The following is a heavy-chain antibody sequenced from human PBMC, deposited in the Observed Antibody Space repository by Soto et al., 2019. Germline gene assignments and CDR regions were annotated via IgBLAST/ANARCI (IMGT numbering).Heavy chain of an antibody. D-gene: IGHD4-17*01. CDR1: GGSISGYY. J-gene: IGHJ4*02. Sequence: QVQLQESGPGVVKPSETLSLTCTISGGSISGYYWTWIRQSPGKGLEYIGYIYSWNTNYNPSLNNRVTISGDTSKNHCSLKLSSGTAADTAVYYCGRIYSHGDNAYWVQGTLVTVSS. CDR2: IYSWNT. V-gene: IGHV4-59*08. CDR3: GRIYSHGDNAY.